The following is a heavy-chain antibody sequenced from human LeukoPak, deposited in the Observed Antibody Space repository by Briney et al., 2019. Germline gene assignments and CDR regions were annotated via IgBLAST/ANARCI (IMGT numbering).Heavy chain of an antibody. CDR2: INTNTGNP. Sequence: ASVKVSCKASGYTFTSYAMNWVRQAPGQGLEWMGWINTNTGNPTYAQGFTGRFVFSLDASVSTAYLQISSLKAEDTAVYYCARDIVVVVAATPYYYYGMDVWGQGTTVTVSS. V-gene: IGHV7-4-1*02. D-gene: IGHD2-15*01. J-gene: IGHJ6*02. CDR3: ARDIVVVVAATPYYYYGMDV. CDR1: GYTFTSYA.